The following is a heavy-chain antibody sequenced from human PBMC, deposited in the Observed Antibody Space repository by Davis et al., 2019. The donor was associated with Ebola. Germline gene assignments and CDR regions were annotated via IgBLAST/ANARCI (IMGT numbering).Heavy chain of an antibody. J-gene: IGHJ4*02. CDR1: GGTFSSYA. D-gene: IGHD6-6*01. V-gene: IGHV1-69*13. Sequence: AASVKVSCKASGGTFSSYAISWVRQAPGQGLEWMGGIIPIFGTANYAQKFQGRVTITADESTSTAYLQWSSLEASDTAIYYCARHSSVATREGSDYWGQGTLVTVSS. CDR2: IIPIFGTA. CDR3: ARHSSVATREGSDY.